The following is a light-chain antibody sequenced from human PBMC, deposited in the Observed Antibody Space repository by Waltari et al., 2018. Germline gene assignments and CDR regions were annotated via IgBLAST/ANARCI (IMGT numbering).Light chain of an antibody. CDR1: SGHSSNV. Sequence: QLVLTQSPSASASLGASVKLTCTLSSGHSSNVVAWHQQQPEKGPRYLMKVNSDGSHTKEDGIPDRFSGSSSGAERYLTISSLQSDDEADYYCQTWGTGIWVFGGGTRLTVL. J-gene: IGLJ3*02. CDR3: QTWGTGIWV. CDR2: VNSDGSH. V-gene: IGLV4-69*01.